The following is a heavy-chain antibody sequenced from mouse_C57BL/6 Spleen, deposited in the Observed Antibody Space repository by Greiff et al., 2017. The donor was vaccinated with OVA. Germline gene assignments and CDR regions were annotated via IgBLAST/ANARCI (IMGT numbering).Heavy chain of an antibody. J-gene: IGHJ4*01. CDR1: GFTFSDYG. CDR3: ARTYYSNDYAMDY. V-gene: IGHV5-17*01. D-gene: IGHD2-5*01. CDR2: ISSGSSTI. Sequence: EVKLMESGGGLVKPGGSLKLSCAASGFTFSDYGMHWVRQAPEKGLEWVAYISSGSSTIYYADTVKGRFTISRDNAKNTLFLQMTSLRSEDTAMYYCARTYYSNDYAMDYWGQGTSVTVSS.